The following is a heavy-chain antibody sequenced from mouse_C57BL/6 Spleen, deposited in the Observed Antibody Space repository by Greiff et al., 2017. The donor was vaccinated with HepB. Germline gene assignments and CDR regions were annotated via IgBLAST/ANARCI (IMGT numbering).Heavy chain of an antibody. J-gene: IGHJ2*01. CDR1: GYTFTSYG. Sequence: QVQLQQSGAELARPGASVKLSCKASGYTFTSYGISWVKQRTGQGLEWIGEIYPRSGNTYHNEKFKGKATLTADKSSSTAYMELRSLTSEDSAVYFCARGSPITTVVATDYWGQGTTLTVSS. CDR3: ARGSPITTVVATDY. CDR2: IYPRSGNT. V-gene: IGHV1-81*01. D-gene: IGHD1-1*01.